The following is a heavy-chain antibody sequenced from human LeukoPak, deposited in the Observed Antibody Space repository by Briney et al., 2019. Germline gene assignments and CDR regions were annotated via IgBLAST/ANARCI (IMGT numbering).Heavy chain of an antibody. J-gene: IGHJ4*02. CDR2: IYYSGST. CDR3: ARHYRRRVLEWLLDY. D-gene: IGHD3-3*01. CDR1: GGSISSYY. V-gene: IGHV4-59*08. Sequence: PSETLSLTCTVSGGSISSYYWSWIRQPPGKGLEWIGYIYYSGSTNYNPSLKSRVTISVDTSKNQFSLKLSSVTAADTAVYYCARHYRRRVLEWLLDYWGQGTLVTVSS.